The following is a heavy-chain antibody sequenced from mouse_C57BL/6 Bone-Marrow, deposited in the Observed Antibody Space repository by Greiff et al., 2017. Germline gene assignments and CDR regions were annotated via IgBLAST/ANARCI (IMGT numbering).Heavy chain of an antibody. J-gene: IGHJ4*01. CDR1: GIDFCSYW. CDR3: ARSQYYYAMDY. CDR2: IHPDSSTI. V-gene: IGHV4-1*01. Sequence: CTASGIDFCSYWMSWVRRAPGKGLEWFGEIHPDSSTITYAQSLKDKFIISRDNAKSTLYLQMSKVRSEDTVLYYCARSQYYYAMDYWGQGTSVTVSS.